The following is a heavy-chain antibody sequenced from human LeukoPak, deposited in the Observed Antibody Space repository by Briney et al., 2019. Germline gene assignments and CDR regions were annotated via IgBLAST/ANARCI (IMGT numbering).Heavy chain of an antibody. Sequence: SETLSLTCAVYGGSFSGYYWSWIRQPPGKGLEWIGEINHSGSTNYNPSLKSRVTISVDTSKNQFSLKLGSVTAADTAVYYCARNVPAGNYGMDVWGQGTTVTVSS. V-gene: IGHV4-34*01. CDR1: GGSFSGYY. D-gene: IGHD2-2*01. CDR3: ARNVPAGNYGMDV. J-gene: IGHJ6*02. CDR2: INHSGST.